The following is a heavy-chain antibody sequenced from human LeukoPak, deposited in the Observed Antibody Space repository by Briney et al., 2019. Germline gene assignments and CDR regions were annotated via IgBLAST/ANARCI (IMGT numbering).Heavy chain of an antibody. CDR2: TSSSSSTI. CDR3: ARDPDSSYYYYMDV. Sequence: GGSLRLSCAASGFTFSSYSMNWVRQAPGKGLEWVSYTSSSSSTIYYADSVKGRFTISRDNAKNSLYLQMNSLRAEDTAVYYCARDPDSSYYYYMDVRGKGTTVTVSS. J-gene: IGHJ6*03. CDR1: GFTFSSYS. D-gene: IGHD1-14*01. V-gene: IGHV3-48*01.